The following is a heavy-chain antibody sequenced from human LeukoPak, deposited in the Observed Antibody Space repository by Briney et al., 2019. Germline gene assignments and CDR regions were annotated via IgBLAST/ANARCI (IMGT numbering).Heavy chain of an antibody. D-gene: IGHD3-9*01. V-gene: IGHV3-30*04. CDR3: ARVYYNTLTGFPRSRGYLDY. CDR1: GFTFSSYA. J-gene: IGHJ4*02. Sequence: SGGSLRLSCAASGFTFSSYAMHWVRQAPGKGLEWVAVISYDGNNKHYADSVKGRFTISRDSSKNTLYLQMNSLTTEDTAVYYCARVYYNTLTGFPRSRGYLDYWGQGTLVTVSS. CDR2: ISYDGNNK.